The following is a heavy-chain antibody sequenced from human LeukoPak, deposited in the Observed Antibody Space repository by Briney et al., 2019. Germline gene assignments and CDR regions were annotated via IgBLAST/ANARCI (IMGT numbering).Heavy chain of an antibody. CDR2: IYDSGST. CDR3: ARVPNSISWYYFDC. V-gene: IGHV4-38-2*02. D-gene: IGHD6-13*01. Sequence: SETLSLTCTVSGYSISSGDYWGWIRQPPGKGLEWIGSIYDSGSTYYNPSLKSRVTISVDTSKNQFSLKLSSVTAADTAVYYCARVPNSISWYYFDCWGQGTLVTVSS. J-gene: IGHJ4*02. CDR1: GYSISSGDY.